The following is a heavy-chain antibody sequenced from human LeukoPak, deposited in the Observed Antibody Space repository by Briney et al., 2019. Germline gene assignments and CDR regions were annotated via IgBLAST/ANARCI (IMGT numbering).Heavy chain of an antibody. Sequence: ASVKVSCKASGYTFTNYGISWVRQAPGQGLEWMGWISAYNGNTNYAQKLQGRVTMTTDTSTSTAYMELRSLRSDDTAVYYCARGGFGELSYNWFDPWGQGTLVTVSS. CDR3: ARGGFGELSYNWFDP. V-gene: IGHV1-18*01. J-gene: IGHJ5*02. CDR1: GYTFTNYG. D-gene: IGHD3-10*01. CDR2: ISAYNGNT.